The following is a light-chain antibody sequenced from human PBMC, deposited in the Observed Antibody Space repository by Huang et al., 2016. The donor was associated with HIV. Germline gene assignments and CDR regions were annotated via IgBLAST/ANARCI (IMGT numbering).Light chain of an antibody. J-gene: IGKJ4*01. Sequence: DIQLTQSPFSVSASVGDRVTITCRASQGVSRWLALCQQKPGKDPMFLIYATSSLQSGVPSRFSGNGAGTDFTLTINRLQPEDFATYCCQQGNSFPLTFGGGTKVEIK. CDR1: QGVSRW. V-gene: IGKV1D-12*01. CDR3: QQGNSFPLT. CDR2: ATS.